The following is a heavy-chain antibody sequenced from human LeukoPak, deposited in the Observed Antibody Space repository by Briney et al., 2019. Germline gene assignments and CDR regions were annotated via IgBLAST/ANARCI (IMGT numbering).Heavy chain of an antibody. Sequence: GGSLRLSCAASGFTFSSYWMHWVRQAPGKGLVWVAGIKSDGSIIYYADSVKGRFTISRDNAKNTLYLQMNSLRAEDTAVYYCARAFMIAARRPLDYWGQGTLVTVSS. CDR2: IKSDGSII. D-gene: IGHD6-6*01. CDR1: GFTFSSYW. J-gene: IGHJ4*02. CDR3: ARAFMIAARRPLDY. V-gene: IGHV3-74*01.